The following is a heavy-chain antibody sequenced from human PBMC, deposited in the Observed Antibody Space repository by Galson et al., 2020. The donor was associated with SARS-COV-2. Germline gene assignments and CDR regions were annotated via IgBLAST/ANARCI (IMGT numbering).Heavy chain of an antibody. CDR1: GFSLSTSGMC. Sequence: SGPTLVKPTQTLTLTCTFSGFSLSTSGMCVSWIRQPPGKALEWLARIDWDDDKYYSTSLKTRLTISKDTSKNQVVLTMTNMDPVDTATYYCARRYCSGGTSIFDYWGQGTLVSVSS. V-gene: IGHV2-70*11. CDR3: ARRYCSGGTSIFDY. J-gene: IGHJ4*02. CDR2: IDWDDDK. D-gene: IGHD2-15*01.